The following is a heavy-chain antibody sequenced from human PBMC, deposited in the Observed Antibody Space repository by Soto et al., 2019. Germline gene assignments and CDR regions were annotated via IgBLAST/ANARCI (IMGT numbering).Heavy chain of an antibody. Sequence: GASVKVSCKASGGTFSSYVISWVRQAPGQGLEWMGGIIPIFGTANYAQKFQGRVTITADKSTSTAYMELSSLRSEDTAVYYCARSPPGSSYYYYGMDVWGQGTTVTVSS. V-gene: IGHV1-69*06. CDR1: GGTFSSYV. CDR2: IIPIFGTA. CDR3: ARSPPGSSYYYYGMDV. J-gene: IGHJ6*02. D-gene: IGHD1-26*01.